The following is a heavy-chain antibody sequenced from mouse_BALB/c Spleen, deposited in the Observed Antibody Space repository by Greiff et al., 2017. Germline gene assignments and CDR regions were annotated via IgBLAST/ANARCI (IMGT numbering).Heavy chain of an antibody. J-gene: IGHJ2*01. CDR1: GFSLTSYG. CDR3: ARGDGLYCFDY. V-gene: IGHV2-2*02. D-gene: IGHD3-1*01. Sequence: QVQLQQSGPGLVQPSQSLSITCTVSGFSLTSYGVHWVRQSPGKGLEWLGVIWGGGSTDYNADFIFRLSISKDNSKSKVFFKMNSLQANDSAIYYCARGDGLYCFDYWGQGTTLTVSS. CDR2: IWGGGST.